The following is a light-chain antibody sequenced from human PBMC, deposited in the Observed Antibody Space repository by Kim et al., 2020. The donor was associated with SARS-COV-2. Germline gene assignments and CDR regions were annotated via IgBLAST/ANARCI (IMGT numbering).Light chain of an antibody. V-gene: IGKV3-15*01. CDR2: GAS. CDR3: QQYHNWPLT. J-gene: IGKJ4*01. Sequence: VSPGERATLSCRASQSVSSDVAWFQQKPGQAPRLLFYGASTRVTGSPATFSASGSGTEFTLTISSLQSEDFAIYYCQQYHNWPLTFGGGTKVDIK. CDR1: QSVSSD.